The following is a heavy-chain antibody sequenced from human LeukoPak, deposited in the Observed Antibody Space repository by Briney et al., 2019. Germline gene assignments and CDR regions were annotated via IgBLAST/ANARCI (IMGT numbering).Heavy chain of an antibody. Sequence: SETLSLTCTVSGGSISSGGYYWSWIRQHPGKGLEWIGYIYYGGSTYYNPSLKSRVTISVDTSKNQFSLKLSSVTAADTAVYYCARDSPQGDGIRWGQGTLVTVSS. CDR3: ARDSPQGDGIR. CDR1: GGSISSGGYY. J-gene: IGHJ4*02. V-gene: IGHV4-31*03. D-gene: IGHD3-16*01. CDR2: IYYGGST.